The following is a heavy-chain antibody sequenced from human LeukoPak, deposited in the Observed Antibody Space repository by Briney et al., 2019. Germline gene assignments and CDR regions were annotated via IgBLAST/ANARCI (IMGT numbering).Heavy chain of an antibody. D-gene: IGHD3-10*01. Sequence: PGGSLRLSCAASGFTFSSYAMSWVRQAPGKGLEWVSGISGSGGSTYYADSVKGGFTISRDNSKNTLYLQMNSLRAEDTAVYSCAKDVDVLLWFVGLDPWGQGTLVTVSS. CDR1: GFTFSSYA. CDR3: AKDVDVLLWFVGLDP. CDR2: ISGSGGST. V-gene: IGHV3-23*01. J-gene: IGHJ5*02.